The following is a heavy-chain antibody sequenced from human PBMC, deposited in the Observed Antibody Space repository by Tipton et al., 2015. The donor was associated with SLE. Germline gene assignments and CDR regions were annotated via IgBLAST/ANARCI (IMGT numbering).Heavy chain of an antibody. J-gene: IGHJ4*02. Sequence: QLVQSGPEVKKPGASVRVSCKASGYTFSDYYVHWVRQAPGQGLEWMGIINPSGGKTTYAQKFQGRVATTSDTSTSTVYMELSSLRSEDTAVYYCARGYSSGWADYWSQGTLVTVSS. CDR3: ARGYSSGWADY. CDR2: INPSGGKT. CDR1: GYTFSDYY. D-gene: IGHD6-19*01. V-gene: IGHV1-46*01.